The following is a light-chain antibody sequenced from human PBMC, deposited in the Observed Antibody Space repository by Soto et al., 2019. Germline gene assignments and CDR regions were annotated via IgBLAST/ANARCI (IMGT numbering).Light chain of an antibody. J-gene: IGLJ2*01. CDR1: SSDVGKYDY. V-gene: IGLV2-8*01. CDR3: GGWDDSLSGPV. CDR2: EVS. Sequence: QSVLTQPPSASGSPGQSVTISCTGTSSDVGKYDYVSWFQHHPGKAPKLIIYEVSKRPSGVPDRFSGSKSGSTASLTVSGLQTEDEADYYCGGWDDSLSGPVFGGGTKLTVL.